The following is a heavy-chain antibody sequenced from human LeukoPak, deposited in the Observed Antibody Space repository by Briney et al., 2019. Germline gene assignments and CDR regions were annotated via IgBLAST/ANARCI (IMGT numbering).Heavy chain of an antibody. J-gene: IGHJ4*02. D-gene: IGHD7-27*01. V-gene: IGHV3-21*01. CDR2: ISSSSSYI. CDR1: GFTFSSYS. Sequence: PGGSLRLSCAASGFTFSSYSMNWVRQAPGKGLEWVSSISSSSSYIYYADSVKGRFTISRDNAKNSLYLQMNSLRAEDTAVYYCARDELGMRTKLDYWGQGTLVTVSS. CDR3: ARDELGMRTKLDY.